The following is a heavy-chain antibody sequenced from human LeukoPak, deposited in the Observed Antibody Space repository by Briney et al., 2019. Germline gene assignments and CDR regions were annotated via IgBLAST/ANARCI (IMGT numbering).Heavy chain of an antibody. CDR3: ARALYYYGSGRWFDP. CDR2: IYHSGST. J-gene: IGHJ5*02. V-gene: IGHV4-30-2*01. CDR1: GGSISSGGYS. Sequence: SETLSLTCAVSGGSISSGGYSWSWIRQPPGKGLEWIGYIYHSGSTYYNPSLKSRVTISVDRSKNQFSLKLSSVTAADTAVYHCARALYYYGSGRWFDPWGQGTLVTVSS. D-gene: IGHD3-10*01.